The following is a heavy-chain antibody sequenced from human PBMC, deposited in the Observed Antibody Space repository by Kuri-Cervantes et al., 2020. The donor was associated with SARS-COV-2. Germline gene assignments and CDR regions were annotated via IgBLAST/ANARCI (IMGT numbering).Heavy chain of an antibody. J-gene: IGHJ6*03. CDR3: ARGVAGTPYYYMDV. Sequence: GESLKISCAASGFTFSSYSMNWVRQAPGKGLEWVSAISGSGGSTYYADSVKGRFTISRDNSKNTLYLRMNSLRAEDTAVYYCARGVAGTPYYYMDVWGKGTTVTVSS. V-gene: IGHV3-23*01. D-gene: IGHD1-7*01. CDR1: GFTFSSYS. CDR2: ISGSGGST.